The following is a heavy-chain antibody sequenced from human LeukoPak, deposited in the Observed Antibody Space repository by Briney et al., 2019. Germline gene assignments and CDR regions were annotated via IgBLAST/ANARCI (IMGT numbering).Heavy chain of an antibody. CDR1: GYTFTGYY. D-gene: IGHD5-18*01. CDR3: ARLQYSHGFYYFDY. J-gene: IGHJ4*02. V-gene: IGHV1-2*02. CDR2: IHPNSGGT. Sequence: ASVEVSCKASGYTFTGYYMHWVRQAPGQGLEWMGWIHPNSGGTYYAQKFQVRVNMTRDTSISTAYMELSRLRSDDTAVYYCARLQYSHGFYYFDYWGQGTLVTVSS.